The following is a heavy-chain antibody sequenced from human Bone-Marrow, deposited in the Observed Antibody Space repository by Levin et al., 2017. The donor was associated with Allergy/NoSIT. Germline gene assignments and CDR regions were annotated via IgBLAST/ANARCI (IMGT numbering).Heavy chain of an antibody. V-gene: IGHV3-33*01. CDR3: ARVRGDGDYIFDC. Sequence: GGSLRLSCAASGFTFSNYGMHWVRQAPGKGLEWVAVIWNDGSNKYYADSVKGRFTISRDNSKNTLYLQMNSLRAEDTAVYYCARVRGDGDYIFDCWGQGTLVTVSS. J-gene: IGHJ4*02. CDR2: IWNDGSNK. D-gene: IGHD4-17*01. CDR1: GFTFSNYG.